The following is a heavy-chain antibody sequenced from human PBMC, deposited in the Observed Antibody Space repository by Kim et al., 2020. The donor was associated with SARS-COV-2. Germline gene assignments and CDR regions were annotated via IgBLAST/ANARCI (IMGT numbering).Heavy chain of an antibody. CDR2: ISYDGSNK. CDR1: GFTFSSYA. V-gene: IGHV3-30*04. J-gene: IGHJ3*02. CDR3: AKAHGSTICGASFDI. D-gene: IGHD2-2*01. Sequence: GGSLRLSCAASGFTFSSYAMHWVRQAPGKGLEWVAVISYDGSNKYYADSVKGRFTISRDNSKNTLYLQMNSLRAEDTAVYYCAKAHGSTICGASFDIWV.